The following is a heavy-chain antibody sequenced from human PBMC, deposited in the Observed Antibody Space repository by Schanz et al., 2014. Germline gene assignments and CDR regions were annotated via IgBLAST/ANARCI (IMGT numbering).Heavy chain of an antibody. V-gene: IGHV1-18*04. Sequence: QVQLLQSGAEVKKPGASVRVSYKASGYTFPSYGISWVRQAPGQGLEWMGWINVYNGDTKFAKTFQDRVTLTTDTSTSTAYMELRSLRSDDTAVYYCARNIIATARAYDIWGQGTMVTVSS. CDR3: ARNIIATARAYDI. CDR1: GYTFPSYG. CDR2: INVYNGDT. D-gene: IGHD6-13*01. J-gene: IGHJ3*02.